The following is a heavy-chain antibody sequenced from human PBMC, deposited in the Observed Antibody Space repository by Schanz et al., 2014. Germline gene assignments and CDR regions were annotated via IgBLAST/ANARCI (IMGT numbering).Heavy chain of an antibody. CDR1: GYTFTSYD. CDR3: TKGRTFGR. V-gene: IGHV1-18*01. Sequence: QVQLVQSGAEVKKPGASVRLSCEASGYTFTSYDINWVRQAPGQGPEWMGWISAFDDKTDYAQNFQGRLIMTTDTSTTTVYMELRGLRSGDTAVYYCTKGRTFGRWGQGTLVTVSS. J-gene: IGHJ4*02. CDR2: ISAFDDKT. D-gene: IGHD3-16*01.